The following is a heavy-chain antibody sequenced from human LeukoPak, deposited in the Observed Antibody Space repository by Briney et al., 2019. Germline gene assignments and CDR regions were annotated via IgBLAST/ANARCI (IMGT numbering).Heavy chain of an antibody. CDR3: AKPITMIVVATNLDS. CDR1: GFTFSSYA. V-gene: IGHV3-23*01. J-gene: IGHJ4*02. CDR2: FDSSGGST. Sequence: GGSLRLSCAASGFTFSSYAMSWGRQALGEGLEWGSAFDSSGGSTFYADSVKGRFTISRGNSKNTLYLQMNSLRAEDTAVYYCAKPITMIVVATNLDSWGQGTLVTVSS. D-gene: IGHD3-22*01.